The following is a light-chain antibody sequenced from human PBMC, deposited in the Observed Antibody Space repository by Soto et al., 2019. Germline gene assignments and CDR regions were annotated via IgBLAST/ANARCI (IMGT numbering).Light chain of an antibody. Sequence: QSVLTQPPSASGTPGQRVTISCSGSSSNIGSNTVNWYQQFPGTAPKLLIYSNNRRPSGVPDRFSGSKSGTSASLAFSVLQSEDEADYYCAAWDDRLNGPVFGGGTKLTVL. CDR2: SNN. V-gene: IGLV1-44*01. J-gene: IGLJ2*01. CDR3: AAWDDRLNGPV. CDR1: SSNIGSNT.